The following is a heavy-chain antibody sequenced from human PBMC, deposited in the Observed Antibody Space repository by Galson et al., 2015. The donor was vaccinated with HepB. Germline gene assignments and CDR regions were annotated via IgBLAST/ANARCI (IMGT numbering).Heavy chain of an antibody. CDR1: GFTFSSYA. CDR3: ARVGGATDY. D-gene: IGHD1-26*01. Sequence: SLRLSCAASGFTFSSYAMHWVRQAPGKGLEWVAVISYDGSNKYYADSVKGRFTISRDNSKNTLYLQMNSLRAEDTAVYYCARVGGATDYWGQGTLVTVSS. V-gene: IGHV3-30-3*01. J-gene: IGHJ4*02. CDR2: ISYDGSNK.